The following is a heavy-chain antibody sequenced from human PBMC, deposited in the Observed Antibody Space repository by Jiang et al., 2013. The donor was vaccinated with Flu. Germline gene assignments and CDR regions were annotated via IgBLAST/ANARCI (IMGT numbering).Heavy chain of an antibody. J-gene: IGHJ3*02. CDR1: GYSFTNIW. V-gene: IGHV5-51*01. CDR3: ARRGQWLVQSAFDI. CDR2: IYPGDSQA. Sequence: SLKISCKGSGYSFTNIWIGWVRQMPGKGLEWMGLIYPGDSQARYSPSFQGQVTISADKSISTAYLQWSSLKASDSAMYYCARRGQWLVQSAFDIWGQGTMVTVSS. D-gene: IGHD6-19*01.